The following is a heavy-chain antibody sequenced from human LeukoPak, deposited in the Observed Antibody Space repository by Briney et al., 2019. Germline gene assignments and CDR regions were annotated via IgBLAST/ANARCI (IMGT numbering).Heavy chain of an antibody. CDR1: EYTFTDYY. CDR2: INPNSGDT. D-gene: IGHD2-8*01. J-gene: IGHJ6*03. CDR3: ARGGLRVMVYRLYYMDV. Sequence: ASVKVSCKASEYTFTDYYMHWVRQAPGQGLEWMGWINPNSGDTKYAQKFQGRVTMTRDTSISTAYMELTRLRSDDTAVYYCARGGLRVMVYRLYYMDVWGKGTTVTVSS. V-gene: IGHV1-2*02.